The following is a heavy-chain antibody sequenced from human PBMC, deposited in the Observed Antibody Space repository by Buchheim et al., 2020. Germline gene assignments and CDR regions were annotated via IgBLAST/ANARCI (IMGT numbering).Heavy chain of an antibody. J-gene: IGHJ6*02. CDR1: GFTFSSYA. D-gene: IGHD3-10*01. CDR3: AKIGHYYGSGNLYYYYGLDV. Sequence: EVQLLESGGGLVQPGGSLRLSCRASGFTFSSYAMSWVRQAPGMGLVWVSTMTSSGGNTYYADSVQGRFTVSRDNSKNTLYLQMISLRAEDTAAYYCAKIGHYYGSGNLYYYYGLDVWGQGTT. CDR2: MTSSGGNT. V-gene: IGHV3-23*01.